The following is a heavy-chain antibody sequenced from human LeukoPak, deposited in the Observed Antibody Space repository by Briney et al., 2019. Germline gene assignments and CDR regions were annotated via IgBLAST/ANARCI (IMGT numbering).Heavy chain of an antibody. CDR2: IYWDDDK. Sequence: SGPTLVNPTQTLTLTCTFSGFSLSTSGVGVGWIRQPPGKALEWLALIYWDDDKRYSPSLKSRLTTTKDTSKNQVVLTMTNMDPVDTATYYCAQLTYYYDGSDYYFHHYWGQGTLVTVSS. V-gene: IGHV2-5*02. CDR3: AQLTYYYDGSDYYFHHY. CDR1: GFSLSTSGVG. J-gene: IGHJ4*02. D-gene: IGHD3-22*01.